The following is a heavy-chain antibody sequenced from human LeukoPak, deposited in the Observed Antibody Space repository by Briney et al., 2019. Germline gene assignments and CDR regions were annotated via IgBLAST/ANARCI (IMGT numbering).Heavy chain of an antibody. D-gene: IGHD2-21*02. CDR1: GGSISSYY. J-gene: IGHJ4*02. V-gene: IGHV4-59*06. CDR3: ARAAYCGGDCYWDHYFDY. Sequence: SETLSLTCTVSGGSISSYYWSWIRQHPGKGLEWIGYIYYSGSTYYNPSLKSRVTISVDTSKNQFSLKLSSVTAADTAVYYCARAAYCGGDCYWDHYFDYWGQGTLVTVSS. CDR2: IYYSGST.